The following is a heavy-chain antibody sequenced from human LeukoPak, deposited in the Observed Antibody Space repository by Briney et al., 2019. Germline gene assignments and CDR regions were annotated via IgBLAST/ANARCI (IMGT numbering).Heavy chain of an antibody. CDR2: IYYSGST. D-gene: IGHD3-22*01. V-gene: IGHV4-39*07. J-gene: IGHJ5*02. Sequence: SETLSLTCTVSGGSISSSSYYWGWIRQPPGKGLEWIGSIYYSGSTYYNPSLRSRVTTSVDTSKNQFSLKLSSVTAADTAVYYCASGPKAYYDSSGKYNWFDPWGQGTLVTVSS. CDR3: ASGPKAYYDSSGKYNWFDP. CDR1: GGSISSSSYY.